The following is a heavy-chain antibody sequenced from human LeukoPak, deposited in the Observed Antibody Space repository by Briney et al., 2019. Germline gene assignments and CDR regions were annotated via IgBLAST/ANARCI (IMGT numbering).Heavy chain of an antibody. CDR2: IYYSGST. Sequence: SETLSLTCTVSGGSISSYYWSWIRQPPGKGLEWIGYIYYSGSTNYNPSLKSRVTISVDTSKNQFSLKLSSVTAADTAVYYCAREAYAFDIWGQGTMVTVSS. D-gene: IGHD2-21*01. J-gene: IGHJ3*02. V-gene: IGHV4-59*01. CDR3: AREAYAFDI. CDR1: GGSISSYY.